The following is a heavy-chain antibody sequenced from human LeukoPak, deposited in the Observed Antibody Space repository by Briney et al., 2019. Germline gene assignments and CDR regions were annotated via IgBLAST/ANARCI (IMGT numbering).Heavy chain of an antibody. D-gene: IGHD6-13*01. CDR2: IIPIFGTA. V-gene: IGHV1-69*05. J-gene: IGHJ4*02. CDR1: GGTFSSYA. CDR3: ARETSIAAASPIDY. Sequence: GASVKVSCKASGGTFSSYAISWVRQAPGQGLEWMGGIIPIFGTANYAQKLQGRVTITTDESTSTAYMELSSLRSEDTAVYYCARETSIAAASPIDYWGQGTLVTVSS.